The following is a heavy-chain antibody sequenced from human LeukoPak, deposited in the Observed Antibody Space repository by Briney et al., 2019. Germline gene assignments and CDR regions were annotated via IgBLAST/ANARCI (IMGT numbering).Heavy chain of an antibody. Sequence: PGGSLRLPCTVSGFTVSSNSMSWVRQAPGKGLEWVSSISSSSSYIYYADSVKGRFTISRDNAKNSLYLQMNSLRAEDTAVYYCARDGSPYYDILTGQLRRPSLNWFDPWGQGTLVTVSS. V-gene: IGHV3-21*01. CDR2: ISSSSSYI. CDR3: ARDGSPYYDILTGQLRRPSLNWFDP. D-gene: IGHD3-9*01. CDR1: GFTVSSNS. J-gene: IGHJ5*02.